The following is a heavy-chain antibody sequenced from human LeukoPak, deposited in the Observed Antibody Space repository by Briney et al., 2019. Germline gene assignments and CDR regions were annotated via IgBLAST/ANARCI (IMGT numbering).Heavy chain of an antibody. CDR2: ISSSGANA. D-gene: IGHD1-26*01. CDR1: GFTFRDAA. Sequence: GGSLRLSCAASGFTFRDAAMTWVRQAPGKGLEWVSLISSSGANAYYADPVKGRFTISRNNSKNTLYLQMNNLRGEDTAEYYCAKDMELASWGQGTLVTVSS. CDR3: AKDMELAS. J-gene: IGHJ5*02. V-gene: IGHV3-23*01.